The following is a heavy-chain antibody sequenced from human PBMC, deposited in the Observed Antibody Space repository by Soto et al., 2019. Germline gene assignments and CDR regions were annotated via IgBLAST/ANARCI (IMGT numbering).Heavy chain of an antibody. D-gene: IGHD3-10*01. Sequence: PGGSLRLSCAASGFTFSSYSMNWVRQAPGKGLEWVSYISSSSSTIYYADSVKGRFTISRDNAKNSLYLQMNSLRDEDTAVYYCARAGELWFGELLPPYYYYYGMDVWGQGTTVTVSS. J-gene: IGHJ6*02. V-gene: IGHV3-48*02. CDR3: ARAGELWFGELLPPYYYYYGMDV. CDR1: GFTFSSYS. CDR2: ISSSSSTI.